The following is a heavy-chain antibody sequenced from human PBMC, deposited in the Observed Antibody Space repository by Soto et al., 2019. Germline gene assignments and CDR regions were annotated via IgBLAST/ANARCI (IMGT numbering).Heavy chain of an antibody. D-gene: IGHD6-19*01. CDR3: ANIGGWNWFDP. V-gene: IGHV1-18*01. J-gene: IGHJ5*02. Sequence: QVQLVQSGAEVKKPGASVKVSCKASGYTFTDYGISWVRQTPGQGLAWMGWISPYTGDTTYPQRPPGRVTVTADTSTRTAYLELRSLKSDDTAVYYCANIGGWNWFDPWGQGTLVSVSS. CDR1: GYTFTDYG. CDR2: ISPYTGDT.